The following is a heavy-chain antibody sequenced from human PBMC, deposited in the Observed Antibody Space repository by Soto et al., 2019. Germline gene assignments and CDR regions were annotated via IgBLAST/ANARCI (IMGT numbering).Heavy chain of an antibody. CDR2: IYYSGST. CDR3: ARHGTLVVAATRSRVTFYGDYGTRFYYYYMHV. D-gene: IGHD2-15*01. CDR1: GGSISSYY. V-gene: IGHV4-59*08. J-gene: IGHJ6*03. Sequence: PSETLSLTCTVSGGSISSYYWSWIRQPPGKGLEWIGYIYYSGSTNYNPSLKSRVTISVDTSKNQFSLKLSSVTAADTAVYYCARHGTLVVAATRSRVTFYGDYGTRFYYYYMHVSGKGTTVTVSS.